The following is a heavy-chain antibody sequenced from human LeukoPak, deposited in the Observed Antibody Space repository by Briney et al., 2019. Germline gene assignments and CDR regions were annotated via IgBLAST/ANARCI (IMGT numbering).Heavy chain of an antibody. J-gene: IGHJ5*02. V-gene: IGHV1-8*02. CDR2: MNPNSGNT. D-gene: IGHD6-19*01. CDR3: ARSSSGWYNWFDP. Sequence: ASVKVSCKASGGTFSSYPISWVRQAPGQGLEWMGWMNPNSGNTGYAQKFQGRVTITRNTSISTAYMELSSLRSEDTAVYYCARSSSGWYNWFDPWGQGTLVTVSS. CDR1: GGTFSSYP.